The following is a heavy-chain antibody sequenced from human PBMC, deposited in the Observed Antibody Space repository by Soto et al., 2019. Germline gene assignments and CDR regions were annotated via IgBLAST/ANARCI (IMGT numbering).Heavy chain of an antibody. J-gene: IGHJ4*02. CDR3: ARGNYDSRGWMGYYFDY. V-gene: IGHV4-30-4*01. D-gene: IGHD3-22*01. CDR1: GGSISSGDYY. CDR2: IYYSGST. Sequence: SETLSLTCTVSGGSISSGDYYWSWIRQPPGKGLEWIGYIYYSGSTYYNPSLKSRVTISVDTSKNQFSLKLSSVTAADTAVYYCARGNYDSRGWMGYYFDYWGQGTLVTVSS.